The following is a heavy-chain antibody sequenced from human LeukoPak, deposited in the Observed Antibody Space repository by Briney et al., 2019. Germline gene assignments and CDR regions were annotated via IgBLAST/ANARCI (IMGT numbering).Heavy chain of an antibody. D-gene: IGHD5-18*01. Sequence: GGSLRLSCAASGFTLSSYGMHWVRQAPGKGLEWVAVISYDGSNKYYADSVKGRFTISRDNSKNTLYLQMNSLRAEDTAVYYCAKDRDSYGYRAFDYWGQGTLVTVSS. V-gene: IGHV3-30*18. CDR3: AKDRDSYGYRAFDY. J-gene: IGHJ4*02. CDR1: GFTLSSYG. CDR2: ISYDGSNK.